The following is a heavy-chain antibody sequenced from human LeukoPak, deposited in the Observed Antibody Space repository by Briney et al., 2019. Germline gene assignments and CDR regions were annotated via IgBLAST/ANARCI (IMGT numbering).Heavy chain of an antibody. Sequence: GGSLRLSCAASGFTFSSYWMHWVRQAPGKGLVWVSRINSDGSSTSYADSVKGRFTISRDNAKNTLYLQMNSLRAEDTAVYYCARVPLWFEGGVDYYGMDVWGQGTTVTVSS. CDR2: INSDGSST. J-gene: IGHJ6*02. CDR1: GFTFSSYW. D-gene: IGHD3-10*01. V-gene: IGHV3-74*01. CDR3: ARVPLWFEGGVDYYGMDV.